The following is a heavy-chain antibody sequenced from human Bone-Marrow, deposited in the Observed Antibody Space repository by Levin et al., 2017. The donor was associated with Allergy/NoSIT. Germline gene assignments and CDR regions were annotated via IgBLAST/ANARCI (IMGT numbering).Heavy chain of an antibody. CDR1: EFTVSTNY. Sequence: QPGGSLRLSCAASEFTVSTNYMSWVRQAPDKGLKWVSIIYRDGSTYYADSVKGRFTISRDNSQNTLYLQMNSLRVEDTAIYYCARTIVESDTGFDYLDCWGQGTLVTVSS. CDR3: ARTIVESDTGFDYLDC. D-gene: IGHD1-26*01. CDR2: IYRDGST. V-gene: IGHV3-53*01. J-gene: IGHJ4*02.